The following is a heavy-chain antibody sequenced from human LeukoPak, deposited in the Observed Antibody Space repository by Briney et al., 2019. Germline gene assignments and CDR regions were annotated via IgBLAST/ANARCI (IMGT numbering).Heavy chain of an antibody. CDR2: ISGGGTP. CDR1: GFTVSTNY. CDR3: ARGVIVSGSLHGGAFDI. V-gene: IGHV3-53*01. Sequence: GGSLRLSCAASGFTVSTNYMTWVRQAPGKGLEWVSIISGGGTPFYADSIKDRFTMSRDNSKNTLYLQMNSLRAEDTAMYFCARGVIVSGSLHGGAFDIWGQGTMITVSS. D-gene: IGHD2/OR15-2a*01. J-gene: IGHJ3*02.